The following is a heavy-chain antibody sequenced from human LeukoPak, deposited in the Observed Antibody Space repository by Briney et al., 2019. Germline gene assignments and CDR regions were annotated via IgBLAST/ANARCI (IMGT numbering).Heavy chain of an antibody. D-gene: IGHD7-27*01. V-gene: IGHV4-59*08. CDR3: ARHVWETGTSLNFGD. CDR1: GASMSGYY. CDR2: IYSSGST. Sequence: SVTLSLTCTVSGASMSGYYWSWIRQPPGKGLEWIGYIYSSGSTNSNPSLRSRVTISVDTSKTQFSLSLRSVTAADTAVYYCARHVWETGTSLNFGDWGQGTLVTV. J-gene: IGHJ4*02.